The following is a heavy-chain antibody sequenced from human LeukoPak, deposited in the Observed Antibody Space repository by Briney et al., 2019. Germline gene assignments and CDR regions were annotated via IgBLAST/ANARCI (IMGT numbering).Heavy chain of an antibody. D-gene: IGHD3-3*01. V-gene: IGHV4-39*07. CDR3: ARSPAIQGHYTMPWVDV. J-gene: IGHJ6*02. CDR2: IHYSGST. CDR1: GGSISSSSYY. Sequence: SETLSLTCTVSGGSISSSSYYWGWIRQPPGKGLEWIGSIHYSGSTYYNPSLKSRVTISVDTSKNQFSLKLSSVTAADTAVYYCARSPAIQGHYTMPWVDVWGQGTTVTVSS.